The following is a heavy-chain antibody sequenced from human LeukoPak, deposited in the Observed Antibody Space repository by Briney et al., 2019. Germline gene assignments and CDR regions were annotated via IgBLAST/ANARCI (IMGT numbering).Heavy chain of an antibody. CDR1: GFTVSSNY. Sequence: GGSLRLSCAASGFTVSSNYMSWVRQAPGKGLEWVSSISSSSSYIYYADSVKGRFTISRDNAKNSLYLQMNSLRAEDTAVYYCARDKCSGGSCFLPDIWGQGTMVTVSS. V-gene: IGHV3-21*01. CDR3: ARDKCSGGSCFLPDI. J-gene: IGHJ3*02. D-gene: IGHD2-15*01. CDR2: ISSSSSYI.